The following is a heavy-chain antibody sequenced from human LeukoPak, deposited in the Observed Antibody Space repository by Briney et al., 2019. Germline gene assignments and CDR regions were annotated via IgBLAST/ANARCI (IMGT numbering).Heavy chain of an antibody. CDR1: GDSVSSNSAA. J-gene: IGHJ4*02. Sequence: SQTLSLTCAISGDSVSSNSAAWSWIRQSPSRGLEWLGRTYYRSKYYYDYAVSVKSRITISPDTSKNQFSLTLTSVTAADTALYYCARRSDDYGNYYDYWGQGTLVTVSS. CDR3: ARRSDDYGNYYDY. CDR2: TYYRSKYYY. D-gene: IGHD4-17*01. V-gene: IGHV6-1*01.